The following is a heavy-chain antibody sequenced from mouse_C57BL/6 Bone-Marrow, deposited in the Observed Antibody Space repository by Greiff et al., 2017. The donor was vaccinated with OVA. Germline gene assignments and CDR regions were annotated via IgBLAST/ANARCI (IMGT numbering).Heavy chain of an antibody. J-gene: IGHJ1*03. CDR2: VYPYNGGT. CDR3: ARSGVSIYYYGSSLLPVDV. Sequence: EVQLQQSGPVLVKPGPSVKISCKASGFTFTDYYMHWVKQSHGKSLEWIGLVYPYNGGTSYNQKFKGKATLTVDTSSSTAYMELNSLTSADSAVYCCARSGVSIYYYGSSLLPVDVWGTGTTVTVSS. CDR1: GFTFTDYY. V-gene: IGHV1-36*01. D-gene: IGHD1-1*01.